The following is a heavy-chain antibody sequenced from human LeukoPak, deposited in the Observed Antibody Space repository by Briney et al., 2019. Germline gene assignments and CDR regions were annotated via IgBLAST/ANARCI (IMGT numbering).Heavy chain of an antibody. D-gene: IGHD6-13*01. V-gene: IGHV3-48*03. J-gene: IGHJ4*02. CDR1: GFTFSSYE. CDR2: ISTSDSTI. Sequence: VGSLRLSCAASGFTFSSYEMNWVRQAPGKGLEWVSYISTSDSTIYYADSVKGRFTISRDNAKNSLYLQMNSLRAEDTAVYYCAVGAEAGIWPVQRFFDHWGQGTLVTVSS. CDR3: AVGAEAGIWPVQRFFDH.